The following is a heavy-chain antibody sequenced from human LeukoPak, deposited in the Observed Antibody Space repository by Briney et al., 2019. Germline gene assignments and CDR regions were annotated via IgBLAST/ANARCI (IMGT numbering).Heavy chain of an antibody. CDR2: IYYSGSA. Sequence: SETLSLTCTVSGGSIGSYYWNWIRQPPGKGLESIGYIYYSGSANYNPSLKGRVTISVDTSKNQFSLKLSSVTAADTAVYYCARGGRFGGHDAFDIWGQGTMVTVSS. J-gene: IGHJ3*02. V-gene: IGHV4-59*01. CDR1: GGSIGSYY. CDR3: ARGGRFGGHDAFDI. D-gene: IGHD3-10*01.